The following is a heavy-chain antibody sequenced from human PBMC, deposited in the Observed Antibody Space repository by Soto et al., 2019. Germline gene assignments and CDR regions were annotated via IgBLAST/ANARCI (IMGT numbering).Heavy chain of an antibody. J-gene: IGHJ4*02. CDR1: GFTFSSYS. D-gene: IGHD2-2*01. Sequence: DVRLLESGGGLVQPGGSLILSCAASGFTFSSYSMSWVRQAPGKGLEWVSTIGTSASLYYGDSVRVRFTIPRDNSRNTLYLQMNSLRAEDTAVYYCADLSRYCTSSNCDWGQGTLVTVSS. V-gene: IGHV3-23*01. CDR3: ADLSRYCTSSNCD. CDR2: IGTSASL.